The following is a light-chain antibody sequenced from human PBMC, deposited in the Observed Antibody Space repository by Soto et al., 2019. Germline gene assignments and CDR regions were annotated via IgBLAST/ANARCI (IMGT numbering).Light chain of an antibody. V-gene: IGKV3-15*01. CDR3: QQYNQWPLT. J-gene: IGKJ4*01. CDR2: GTS. CDR1: QNINDN. Sequence: EVVMTQSPATLSVSPGERATLSCRASQNINDNLAWYQQKPGQTPRLLIYGTSIRSTNLPARFSGGGSETDFTLTIDSLQSEDFAVYYCQQYNQWPLTVGGGTKVDIK.